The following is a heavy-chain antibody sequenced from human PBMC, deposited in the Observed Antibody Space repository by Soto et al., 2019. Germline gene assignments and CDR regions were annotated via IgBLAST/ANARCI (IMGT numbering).Heavy chain of an antibody. CDR2: IKSKTDGGTT. CDR1: GFTFSNAW. D-gene: IGHD3-3*02. V-gene: IGHV3-15*07. CDR3: TTGESPSIMSAIFGARPAHGYFDY. Sequence: PGGSLRLSCAASGFTFSNAWMNWVRQAPGKGLEWVGRIKSKTDGGTTDYAAPVKGRFTISRDDSKNTLYLQMNSLKTEDTAVYYCTTGESPSIMSAIFGARPAHGYFDYWGQGTLVTVSS. J-gene: IGHJ4*02.